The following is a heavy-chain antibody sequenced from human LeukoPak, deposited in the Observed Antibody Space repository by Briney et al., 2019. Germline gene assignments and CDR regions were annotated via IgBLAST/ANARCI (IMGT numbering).Heavy chain of an antibody. CDR2: ISSSSSTI. D-gene: IGHD3-9*01. CDR3: AANYDILTAYWYYFDY. Sequence: GGSLRLSCAASGFTFSSYSMNWVRQAPGKGLEWVSYISSSSSTIYYADSVKGRFTISRDNSKNTLYLQMNSLRAEDTAVYYCAANYDILTAYWYYFDYWGQGTLVTVSS. CDR1: GFTFSSYS. J-gene: IGHJ4*02. V-gene: IGHV3-48*01.